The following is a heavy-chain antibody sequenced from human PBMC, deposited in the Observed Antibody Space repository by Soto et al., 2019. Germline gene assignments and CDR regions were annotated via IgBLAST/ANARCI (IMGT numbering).Heavy chain of an antibody. V-gene: IGHV3-33*01. CDR1: GFTFSSYG. D-gene: IGHD6-13*01. J-gene: IGHJ5*02. CDR2: IWYDGSNK. Sequence: PGGSLRLSCAASGFTFSSYGMHWVRQAPGKGLEWVAVIWYDGSNKYYADSVKGRFTISRDNSKNTLYLQMNSLRAEDTAVYYCARDNGIAGSFDPWGQGTMVTVSS. CDR3: ARDNGIAGSFDP.